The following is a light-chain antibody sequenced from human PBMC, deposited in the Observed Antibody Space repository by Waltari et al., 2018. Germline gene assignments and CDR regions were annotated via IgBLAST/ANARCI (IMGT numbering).Light chain of an antibody. CDR1: SSDIGGYNY. CDR2: DVS. CDR3: SSYAGSNTLL. Sequence: QAALTQSPSVSGSPGQSVTISCTGTSSDIGGYNYVSWYQQHPGKAPKLMIYDVSKRPSGVSDRFSGSKSGNTASLTISGLQAEDEADYYCSSYAGSNTLLFGGGTRLTVL. J-gene: IGLJ2*01. V-gene: IGLV2-11*01.